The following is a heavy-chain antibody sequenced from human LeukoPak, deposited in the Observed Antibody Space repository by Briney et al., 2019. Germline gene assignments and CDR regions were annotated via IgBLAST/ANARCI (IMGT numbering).Heavy chain of an antibody. Sequence: GGSLRLSCAASGFTFSNYAMSWVRQAPGKGLEWVSAISGGGSSTYYADSVKGRFTISRDHSKNTLYLQMNSLRAEDTAVYYCAREPTIAAAGSYFDYWGQGTLVTVSS. J-gene: IGHJ4*02. V-gene: IGHV3-23*01. CDR1: GFTFSNYA. CDR2: ISGGGSST. CDR3: AREPTIAAAGSYFDY. D-gene: IGHD6-13*01.